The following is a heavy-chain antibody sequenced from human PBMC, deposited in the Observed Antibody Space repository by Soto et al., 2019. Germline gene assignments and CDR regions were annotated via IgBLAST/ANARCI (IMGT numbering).Heavy chain of an antibody. Sequence: GGSQSLSCTASGFNFGSYSMNWVRQAPGKGLEWVSYISSSSSTIYYADSVKGRFTISRDNAKNSLYLQMNSLRAEDTAVYYCARADSGYAHGYYYYGMDVWGQGTTVTVSS. CDR1: GFNFGSYS. J-gene: IGHJ6*02. CDR2: ISSSSSTI. V-gene: IGHV3-48*01. D-gene: IGHD5-12*01. CDR3: ARADSGYAHGYYYYGMDV.